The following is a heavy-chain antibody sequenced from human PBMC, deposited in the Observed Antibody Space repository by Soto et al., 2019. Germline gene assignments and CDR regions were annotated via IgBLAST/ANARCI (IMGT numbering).Heavy chain of an antibody. D-gene: IGHD6-19*01. CDR2: IFNSGST. CDR3: SGGDSSGWHKFDY. V-gene: IGHV4-39*01. CDR1: GGSVSSSSYS. J-gene: IGHJ4*02. Sequence: SETLSLTCTVSGGSVSSSSYSWAWIRQPPGKGLEWIGNIFNSGSTYNNPSLKSRVTISVDTSKKQFSLKLNSVTAADTAVYYCSGGDSSGWHKFDYWGQGALVTVSS.